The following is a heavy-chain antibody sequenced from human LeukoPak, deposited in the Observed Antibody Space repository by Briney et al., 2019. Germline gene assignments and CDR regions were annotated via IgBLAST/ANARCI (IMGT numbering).Heavy chain of an antibody. CDR3: ARAPYDSSGYYYYP. D-gene: IGHD3-22*01. CDR2: IYYSGST. Sequence: PSETLSLTCTVSGGSISSGGYYWSWIRQHPGKGLEWIGYIYYSGSTYYNPSLKSRVTISVDTSKNQFSLKLSSVTAADTAVYYCARAPYDSSGYYYYPWGQGTLVTVSS. V-gene: IGHV4-31*03. J-gene: IGHJ5*02. CDR1: GGSISSGGYY.